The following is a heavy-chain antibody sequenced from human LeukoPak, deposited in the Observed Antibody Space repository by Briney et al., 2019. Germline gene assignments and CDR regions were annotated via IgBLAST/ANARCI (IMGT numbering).Heavy chain of an antibody. CDR3: AKDNYDILTGYFDY. D-gene: IGHD3-9*01. J-gene: IGHJ4*02. CDR1: GFTFDDYA. CDR2: ISWNSGSI. Sequence: GRSLRLSCAASGFTFDDYAMHWVRQAPGKGLEWVSGISWNSGSIGYADSVKGRFTIFRDNAKNSLYLQMNSLRAEDMALYYCAKDNYDILTGYFDYWGQGTLVTVSS. V-gene: IGHV3-9*03.